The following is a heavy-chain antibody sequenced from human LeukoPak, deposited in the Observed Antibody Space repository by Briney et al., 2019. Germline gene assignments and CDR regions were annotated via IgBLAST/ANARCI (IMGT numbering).Heavy chain of an antibody. J-gene: IGHJ2*01. CDR1: GFTFSGYA. V-gene: IGHV3-23*01. CDR2: INGGGSGT. D-gene: IGHD3-22*01. Sequence: GGSLRLSCAASGFTFSGYAMSWVRQAPGKGLEWVSSINGGGSGTYYADSVKGRFTISRDNSKNTLDLQMNSLRAGDTAVYYCAKFRGSVYYHWHFDLWGRGTLVTVSS. CDR3: AKFRGSVYYHWHFDL.